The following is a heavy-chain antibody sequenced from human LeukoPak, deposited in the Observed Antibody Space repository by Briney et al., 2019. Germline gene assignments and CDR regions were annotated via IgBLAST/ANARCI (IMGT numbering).Heavy chain of an antibody. CDR1: GYTFTSYG. J-gene: IGHJ4*02. CDR2: IIPILGIA. Sequence: SVKVSCKASGYTFTSYGISWVRQAPGQGLEWMGRIIPILGIANYAQKFQGRVTITAHKSTSTAYMELSSLRSEDTAVYYCARSGSSGWYGGYFDYWGQGTLVTVSS. V-gene: IGHV1-69*04. D-gene: IGHD6-19*01. CDR3: ARSGSSGWYGGYFDY.